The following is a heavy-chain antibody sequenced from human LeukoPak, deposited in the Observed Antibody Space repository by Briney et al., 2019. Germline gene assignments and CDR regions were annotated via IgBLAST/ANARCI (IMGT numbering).Heavy chain of an antibody. CDR2: MNPNSGNT. J-gene: IGHJ6*02. CDR3: ARGVVVTAIVDV. V-gene: IGHV1-8*01. Sequence: GASVTVSCTASGYTFTSYDINWVRQAPGQGLEWMGWMNPNSGNTGYAQKFQGRVTMTRNTPISTAYMELSSLRSEDTAVYYCARGVVVTAIVDVWGQGTTVTVSS. D-gene: IGHD2-21*02. CDR1: GYTFTSYD.